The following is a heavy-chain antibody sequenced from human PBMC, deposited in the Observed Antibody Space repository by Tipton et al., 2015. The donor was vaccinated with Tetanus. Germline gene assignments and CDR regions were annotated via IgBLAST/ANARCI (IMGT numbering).Heavy chain of an antibody. D-gene: IGHD2-15*01. CDR3: AREADCSGGSCFSGDFDN. CDR1: GFIFSSYG. CDR2: SWYDDTDK. V-gene: IGHV3-33*01. Sequence: SGFIFSSYGIHWVRQAPGKGLEWVAVSWYDDTDKYYADSVKGRFTISRDNSKNTLYLQMNSLRAEDTAVYYCAREADCSGGSCFSGDFDNWGQGTQVTVSS. J-gene: IGHJ4*02.